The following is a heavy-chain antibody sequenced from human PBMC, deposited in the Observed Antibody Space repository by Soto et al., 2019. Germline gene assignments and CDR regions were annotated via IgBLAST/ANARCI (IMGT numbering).Heavy chain of an antibody. D-gene: IGHD1-1*01. J-gene: IGHJ4*02. CDR2: INHSGIT. V-gene: IGHV4-34*01. CDR3: VRGPYNYNSRYFDY. Sequence: ETLSLTSTVSGGSFSGYFWTWIRQPPGKGLEWFAEINHSGITNYNPSVESRVSMSVDTSKNQFSLRLYSVTAADTAVYYCVRGPYNYNSRYFDYWGQGTLVTVSS. CDR1: GGSFSGYF.